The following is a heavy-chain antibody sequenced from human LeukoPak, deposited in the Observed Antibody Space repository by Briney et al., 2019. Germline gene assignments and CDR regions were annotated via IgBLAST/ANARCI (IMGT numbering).Heavy chain of an antibody. CDR3: ARRGSGYTEPIDY. CDR2: ISSSSSYI. CDR1: GSTFSSYG. D-gene: IGHD5-12*01. V-gene: IGHV3-21*01. Sequence: PGGSLRLSCAASGSTFSSYGMHWVRQAPGKGLEWVSSISSSSSYIYYADSVKGRFTISRDNAKNSLYLQMNSLRAEDTAVYYCARRGSGYTEPIDYWGQGTLVTVSS. J-gene: IGHJ4*02.